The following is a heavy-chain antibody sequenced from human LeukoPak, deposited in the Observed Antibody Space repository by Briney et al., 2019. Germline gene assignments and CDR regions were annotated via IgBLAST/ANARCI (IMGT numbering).Heavy chain of an antibody. CDR3: ARVIHGFGEYYFDY. CDR2: IYYSGST. Sequence: SETLSLTCTVSGGSISSSSYYWGWIRQPPGKGLEWIGSIYYSGSTYYNPSLKSRVTISVDTSKNQFSLKLSSVTAADTAVYYCARVIHGFGEYYFDYWGQGTLVTVSS. V-gene: IGHV4-39*01. D-gene: IGHD3-10*01. J-gene: IGHJ4*02. CDR1: GGSISSSSYY.